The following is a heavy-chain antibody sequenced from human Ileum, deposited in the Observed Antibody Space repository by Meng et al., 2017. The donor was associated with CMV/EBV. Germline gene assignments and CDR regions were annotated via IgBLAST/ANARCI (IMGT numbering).Heavy chain of an antibody. V-gene: IGHV1-18*01. J-gene: IGHJ5*02. Sequence: QVRLVQAGAEVKKPGASVQVSCRASGYTFSTYGITWVRQAPGQGLEWMGWISVDNGNTNYAQKFQGRVTMTTHTSTSTAYMELTGLTSDDTAVYYCARVSNTCLECWFDPWGQGTLVTVSS. CDR1: GYTFSTYG. CDR3: ARVSNTCLECWFDP. CDR2: ISVDNGNT. D-gene: IGHD3-3*01.